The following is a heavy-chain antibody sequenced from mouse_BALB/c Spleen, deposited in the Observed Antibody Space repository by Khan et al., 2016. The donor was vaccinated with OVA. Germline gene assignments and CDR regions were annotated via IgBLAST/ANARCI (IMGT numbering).Heavy chain of an antibody. D-gene: IGHD2-10*01. J-gene: IGHJ4*01. Sequence: VELVESGPGLVAPSQSLSITCTISGFSLTNYGVHWVRQPPGKGLEWLVLIWSDGSTTYNSALKSRLSISKDNSKSQVFLKINSLQTDDTAMYFCARQPYYHYNIMDYWGQGTSVTVSS. V-gene: IGHV2-6-1*01. CDR2: IWSDGST. CDR3: ARQPYYHYNIMDY. CDR1: GFSLTNYG.